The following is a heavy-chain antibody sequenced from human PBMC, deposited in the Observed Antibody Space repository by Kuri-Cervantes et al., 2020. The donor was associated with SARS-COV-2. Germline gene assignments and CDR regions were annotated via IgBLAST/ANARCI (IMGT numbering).Heavy chain of an antibody. CDR2: IDSSSYYI. D-gene: IGHD7-27*01. CDR3: AREEGGELGEAFDY. J-gene: IGHJ4*02. V-gene: IGHV3-21*01. CDR1: GFTFSGYS. Sequence: ETLSLTCAASGFTFSGYSMNWIRQAPGKGLEWVASIDSSSYYIYHADSVKGRLTISRDNAKTSLYLQMNSLKPEDTAVYYRAREEGGELGEAFDYWGQGALVTVSS.